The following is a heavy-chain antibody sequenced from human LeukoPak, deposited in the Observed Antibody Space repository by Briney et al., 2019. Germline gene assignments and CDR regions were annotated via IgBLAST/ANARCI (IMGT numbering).Heavy chain of an antibody. Sequence: GGSLRLSCAASGFTFSSYWMHWVRQAPGKGLEWVAVISYDGSNQFYANSVKGRFTISRDTSKNTLYMQKNSLRTEDTAVYYCARAPLGSHSNPPYDYWGQGTLVIVSS. CDR2: ISYDGSNQ. CDR1: GFTFSSYW. D-gene: IGHD3-10*01. CDR3: ARAPLGSHSNPPYDY. J-gene: IGHJ4*02. V-gene: IGHV3-30-3*01.